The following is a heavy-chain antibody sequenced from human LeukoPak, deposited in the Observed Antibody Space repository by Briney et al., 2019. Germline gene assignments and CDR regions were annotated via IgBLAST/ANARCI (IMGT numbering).Heavy chain of an antibody. CDR2: IIPIFGTA. V-gene: IGHV1-69*13. Sequence: GASVKVSCKASGGTFSSYAITWVRQAPGQGLEWMGGIIPIFGTANYAQKFQGRVTITADESTSTAYMELSSLRSEDTAMYYCARGKAYCGGDCSDYDAFDIWGQGTMVTVSS. D-gene: IGHD2-21*01. J-gene: IGHJ3*02. CDR1: GGTFSSYA. CDR3: ARGKAYCGGDCSDYDAFDI.